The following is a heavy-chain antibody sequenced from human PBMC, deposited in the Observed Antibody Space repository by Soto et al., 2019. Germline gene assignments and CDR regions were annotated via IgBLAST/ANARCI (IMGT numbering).Heavy chain of an antibody. CDR2: IYYSGST. D-gene: IGHD2-15*01. V-gene: IGHV4-59*01. Sequence: QVQLQESGPGLVKPSETLSLTCTISGGSISSYYWSWIRQPPGKGLEWIGYIYYSGSTNYNPSLWSRAPRSVNTSKNHFPLRLTSVTAADTAVYYCARDVASDYYGMDVWGQGTTVTVSS. CDR3: ARDVASDYYGMDV. J-gene: IGHJ6*02. CDR1: GGSISSYY.